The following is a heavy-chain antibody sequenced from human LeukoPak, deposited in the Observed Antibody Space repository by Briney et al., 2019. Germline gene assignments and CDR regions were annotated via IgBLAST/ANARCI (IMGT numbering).Heavy chain of an antibody. D-gene: IGHD3-22*01. CDR1: GGSISSGF. CDR3: AGSYYYDSSSIDY. V-gene: IGHV4-59*01. Sequence: SETLSLTCTVSGGSISSGFWSWIRQPPGKGLEWIGYIYYSGSTNYSPSLKSRVTISVDTSKNQFSLKLSSVTAADTAVYYCAGSYYYDSSSIDYWGQGTLVTVSS. J-gene: IGHJ4*02. CDR2: IYYSGST.